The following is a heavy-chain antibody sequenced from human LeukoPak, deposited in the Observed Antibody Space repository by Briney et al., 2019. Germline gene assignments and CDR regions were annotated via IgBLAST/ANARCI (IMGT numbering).Heavy chain of an antibody. Sequence: GRSLRLSCAASGSTFSSYGMHWVRQAPGKGLEWVAVISYDGSNKYYADSVKGRFTISRDNSKNTLYLQMNSLRAEDTAVYYCAKEGGSKPYSSGWNLGLDYWGQGTLVTVSS. V-gene: IGHV3-30*18. D-gene: IGHD6-19*01. CDR1: GSTFSSYG. CDR3: AKEGGSKPYSSGWNLGLDY. CDR2: ISYDGSNK. J-gene: IGHJ4*02.